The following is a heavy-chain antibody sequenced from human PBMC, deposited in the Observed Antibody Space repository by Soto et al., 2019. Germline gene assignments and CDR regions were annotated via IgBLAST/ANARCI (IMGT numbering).Heavy chain of an antibody. CDR1: GGTFSSYA. Sequence: ASVKVSCKASGGTFSSYAISWVRQAPGQGLEWMGGIIPIFGTANYAQKFQGRVTITADKSTSTAYMELSSLRSEDTAVYYCASQSGYTFYYYGMDVWGQGTTVTVSS. J-gene: IGHJ6*02. V-gene: IGHV1-69*06. D-gene: IGHD2-2*02. CDR3: ASQSGYTFYYYGMDV. CDR2: IIPIFGTA.